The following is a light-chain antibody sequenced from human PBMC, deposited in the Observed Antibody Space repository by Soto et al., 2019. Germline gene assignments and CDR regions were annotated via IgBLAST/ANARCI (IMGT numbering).Light chain of an antibody. CDR2: DVS. CDR3: CSYACSYTRL. Sequence: QSVLTQPRSVSGSPGQSVTISCTGTSSDVGGYNYVSWYQQHPGKAPKLMIYDVSKRPSGVPDRFSGSKSGNTASLTISGLQAEDEADYYCCSYACSYTRLFGGGTKLTVL. J-gene: IGLJ2*01. V-gene: IGLV2-11*01. CDR1: SSDVGGYNY.